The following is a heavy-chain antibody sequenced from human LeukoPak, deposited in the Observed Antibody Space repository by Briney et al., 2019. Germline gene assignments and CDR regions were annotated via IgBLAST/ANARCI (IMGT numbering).Heavy chain of an antibody. Sequence: GGSLRLSCAASGFAFSSYAMSWVRQAPGKGLEWVSGVSGNGLSKYYADSVNARFPISRQNHKNTLYLQMNSLRPQDPAVYYSAKARSVYSGYCSGGRCYSGSDYWGQGTLVTVSS. V-gene: IGHV3-23*01. CDR1: GFAFSSYA. CDR2: VSGNGLSK. CDR3: AKARSVYSGYCSGGRCYSGSDY. J-gene: IGHJ4*02. D-gene: IGHD2-15*01.